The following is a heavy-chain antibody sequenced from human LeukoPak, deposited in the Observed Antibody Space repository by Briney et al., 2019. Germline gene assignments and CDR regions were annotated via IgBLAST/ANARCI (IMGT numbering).Heavy chain of an antibody. Sequence: GGSLRLSCAASGFTFNNYAMHWVRQAPGKGLEWVAVIFYDGSVYYYADSVKGRFTISRDNSKNILYLQLNSLRPEDTAIYYCAKDNRYFEYFGKAADYWGPGTMVTVSS. CDR1: GFTFNNYA. J-gene: IGHJ4*02. CDR3: AKDNRYFEYFGKAADY. CDR2: IFYDGSVY. D-gene: IGHD3-9*01. V-gene: IGHV3-30*04.